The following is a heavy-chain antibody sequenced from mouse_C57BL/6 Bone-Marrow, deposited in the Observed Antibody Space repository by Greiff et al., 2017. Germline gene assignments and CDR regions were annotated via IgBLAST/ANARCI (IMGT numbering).Heavy chain of an antibody. J-gene: IGHJ1*03. D-gene: IGHD1-1*01. CDR3: ARGDYYGNSWYFDV. V-gene: IGHV1-64*01. Sequence: VQLQQSGAELVQPGASVQLSCKASGYTFTSYWMHWVKQRPGQGLEWIGMIHPNSGSTNYNEKFKSKATLTVDKSSSTAYMQLSILTSEDSAVYYCARGDYYGNSWYFDVWGTGTTVTVSS. CDR2: IHPNSGST. CDR1: GYTFTSYW.